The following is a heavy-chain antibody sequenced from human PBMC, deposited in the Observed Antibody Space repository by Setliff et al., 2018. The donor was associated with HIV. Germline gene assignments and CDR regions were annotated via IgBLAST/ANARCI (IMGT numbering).Heavy chain of an antibody. CDR1: GGSLSGYY. D-gene: IGHD6-13*01. V-gene: IGHV3-7*01. J-gene: IGHJ4*02. Sequence: ETLSLTCAVYGGSLSGYYWNWIRQPPGKGLEWVANINQDGNEKNYVDSVKGRFTVSRDNSKNTLYLQMNSLRPEDTALYYCAKDRLLDGSSWYYLDYWGQGTLVTVSS. CDR3: AKDRLLDGSSWYYLDY. CDR2: INQDGNEK.